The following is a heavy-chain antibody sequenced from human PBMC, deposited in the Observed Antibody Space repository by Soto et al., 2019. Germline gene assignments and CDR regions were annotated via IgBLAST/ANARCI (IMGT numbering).Heavy chain of an antibody. Sequence: QVQLVESGGGVVQPGTSLRLSCAASEFAFSSYAMTWVRQAPGKGLEWLAIISYDGSNTFYGDSVKGRFTISRDNSRSTLFLHLSTLRPDDTAMYFGARGFGRSTETFPDHWGQGTRVIVSS. CDR2: ISYDGSNT. D-gene: IGHD3-16*01. J-gene: IGHJ4*02. CDR1: EFAFSSYA. V-gene: IGHV3-30-3*01. CDR3: ARGFGRSTETFPDH.